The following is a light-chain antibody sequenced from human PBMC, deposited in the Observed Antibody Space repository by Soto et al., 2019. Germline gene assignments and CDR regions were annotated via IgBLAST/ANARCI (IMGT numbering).Light chain of an antibody. CDR2: GAS. CDR1: QSISRKY. J-gene: IGKJ4*01. V-gene: IGKV3-20*01. CDR3: QHCGSSPRV. Sequence: EIVLTQSPGTLASSPGERATLSCRASQSISRKYLGWYQQNVGKDPRLLIYGASNRATGIPGRFSGIASGTDFPLTISRVEPEDFAVCYCQHCGSSPRVFGGWTKVEMK.